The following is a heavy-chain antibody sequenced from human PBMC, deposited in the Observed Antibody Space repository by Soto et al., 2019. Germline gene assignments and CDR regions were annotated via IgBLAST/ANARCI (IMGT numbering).Heavy chain of an antibody. CDR2: IYWDDDK. CDR1: GFSLSTNGLG. J-gene: IGHJ4*02. Sequence: QITLKESGPTLLKPTQTLTLTCTFSGFSLSTNGLGVGWMRQPPGKALEWLALIYWDDDKRYSPSLTSRLTITKDTSKTQVVLTMTHMGPVDTATYYCAHGRVDTVLATEYWGQGILVTVSS. D-gene: IGHD5-18*01. CDR3: AHGRVDTVLATEY. V-gene: IGHV2-5*02.